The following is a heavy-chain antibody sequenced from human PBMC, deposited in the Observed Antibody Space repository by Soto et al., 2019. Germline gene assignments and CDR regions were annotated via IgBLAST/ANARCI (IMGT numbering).Heavy chain of an antibody. V-gene: IGHV3-9*01. J-gene: IGHJ1*01. CDR1: GFTFDDYA. D-gene: IGHD4-17*01. Sequence: GGSLRLSCAASGFTFDDYAIHWVRQAPGKGLEWVSGISWNSGSIGYADSVKGRFTISRDNAKNSLYLQMNSLRAEDTALYYCAKGVNYGGNSEYFQHWGQGTLVTVSS. CDR3: AKGVNYGGNSEYFQH. CDR2: ISWNSGSI.